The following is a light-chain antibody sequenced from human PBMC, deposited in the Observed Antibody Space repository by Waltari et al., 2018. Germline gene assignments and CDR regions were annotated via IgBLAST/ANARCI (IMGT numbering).Light chain of an antibody. CDR1: STDLASYNL. Sequence: QSALSQPASVSGSPGQSLTLTCTGASTDLASYNLVAWYQHHPHRAPNLILYEATNRPSGIAHRFSGAKSGATASLRISGLQADDEADYYCCSYTGSSTSYGCGGGTKVTVL. CDR3: CSYTGSSTSYG. V-gene: IGLV2-23*01. J-gene: IGLJ1*01. CDR2: EAT.